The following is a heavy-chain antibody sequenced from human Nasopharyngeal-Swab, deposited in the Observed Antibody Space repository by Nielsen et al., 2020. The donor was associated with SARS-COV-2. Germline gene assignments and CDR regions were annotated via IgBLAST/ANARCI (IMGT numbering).Heavy chain of an antibody. V-gene: IGHV2-5*01. J-gene: IGHJ4*02. Sequence: IRQPPGKALEWLALIYWNGDKRYSPSLKSRLTITKDTSKNQVVLTMTNMDPVDTATYYCAHRGGYCSSTSCYTAFEFVVEYYFDYWGQGTLVTVSS. CDR2: IYWNGDK. D-gene: IGHD2-2*02. CDR3: AHRGGYCSSTSCYTAFEFVVEYYFDY.